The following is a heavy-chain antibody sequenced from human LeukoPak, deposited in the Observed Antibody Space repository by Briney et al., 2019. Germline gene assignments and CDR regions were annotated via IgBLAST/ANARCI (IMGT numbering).Heavy chain of an antibody. CDR3: ARSWGELSFFDS. Sequence: GGSLRLSCAASGFTFTSYSMNWVCQAPGKGLEWVSCISSSSTYIYYADSVKGRFTISRDNAKNSLYLQMNSLTAEDTAVYYCARSWGELSFFDSWGQGTLVTVSS. CDR2: ISSSSTYI. V-gene: IGHV3-21*01. D-gene: IGHD3-16*02. J-gene: IGHJ4*02. CDR1: GFTFTSYS.